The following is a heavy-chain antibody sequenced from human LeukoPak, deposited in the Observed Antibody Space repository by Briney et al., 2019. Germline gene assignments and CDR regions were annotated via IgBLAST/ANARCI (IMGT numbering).Heavy chain of an antibody. CDR1: GASITSYY. CDR2: IYYSGNT. D-gene: IGHD4-17*01. V-gene: IGHV4-59*01. CDR3: ARDPRTTVTTWAFDI. Sequence: SETLSLTCTVSGASITSYYWSWFRQPPGKALEWIGYIYYSGNTKYNPSLKSRVTISVDTSKNQFSLKLSSVTAADTAVYYCARDPRTTVTTWAFDIWGQGTMVTVSS. J-gene: IGHJ3*02.